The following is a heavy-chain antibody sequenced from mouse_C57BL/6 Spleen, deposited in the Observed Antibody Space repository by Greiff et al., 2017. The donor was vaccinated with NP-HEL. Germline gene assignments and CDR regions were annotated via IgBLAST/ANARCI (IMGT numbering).Heavy chain of an antibody. V-gene: IGHV5-17*01. J-gene: IGHJ2*01. CDR1: GFTFSDYG. CDR3: AKGGSSYSNLDY. CDR2: ISRGSSSI. Sequence: EVMLVESGGGLVKPGGSLKLSCAASGFTFSDYGMHWVRQAPEKGLEWVAYISRGSSSIYYADTVKGRFTISRDNAKNNLYLQMTSLRSEDTAMYYCAKGGSSYSNLDYWGQGTTLTVSS. D-gene: IGHD2-5*01.